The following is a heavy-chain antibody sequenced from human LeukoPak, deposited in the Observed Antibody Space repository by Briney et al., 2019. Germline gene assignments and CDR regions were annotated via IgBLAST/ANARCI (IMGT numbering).Heavy chain of an antibody. D-gene: IGHD3-22*01. CDR3: ARFNYYDSSGYIDY. V-gene: IGHV4-59*08. J-gene: IGHJ4*02. Sequence: SETLSLTCTVSGGSISSYYWSWIRQPPGKGLEWIGYIYYSGSTNYNPSLKSRVTISVDTSKNQFSLKLSSVTAADTAVYYCARFNYYDSSGYIDYWGQGTLVTVSS. CDR1: GGSISSYY. CDR2: IYYSGST.